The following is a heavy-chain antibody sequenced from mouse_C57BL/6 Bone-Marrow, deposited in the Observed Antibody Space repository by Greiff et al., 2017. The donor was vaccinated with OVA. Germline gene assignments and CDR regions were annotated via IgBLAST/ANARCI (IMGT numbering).Heavy chain of an antibody. CDR2: IDPSDSET. V-gene: IGHV1-52*01. CDR3: ARGNYYGSDWYFDV. Sequence: QVQLQQPGAELVRPGSSVKLSCKASGYTFTSYWMHWVKQRPIQGLEWIGNIDPSDSETPYNQKFKDKAKLTVDKSSSTAYMQLSSLTSEDSAVYYCARGNYYGSDWYFDVWGTGTTVTVSS. J-gene: IGHJ1*03. D-gene: IGHD1-1*01. CDR1: GYTFTSYW.